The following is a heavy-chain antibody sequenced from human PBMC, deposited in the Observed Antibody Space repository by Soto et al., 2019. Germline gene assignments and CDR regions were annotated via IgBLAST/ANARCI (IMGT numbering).Heavy chain of an antibody. CDR2: IYYRGNG. CDR1: GGSINNYY. CDR3: VRANYFDF. V-gene: IGHV4-59*01. Sequence: QVQLQESGPGLVKPSETLSLTCTVSGGSINNYYWSWFRQPPGKGLEWIGSIYYRGNGNNNPSLKSRLNISVATSRNQFSLKLSSVTAADTAIYYCVRANYFDFWGQGTLVTVSS. J-gene: IGHJ4*02.